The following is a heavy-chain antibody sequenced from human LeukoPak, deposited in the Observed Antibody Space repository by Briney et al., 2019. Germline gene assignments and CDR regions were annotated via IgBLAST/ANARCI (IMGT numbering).Heavy chain of an antibody. CDR1: GFTFDNYA. D-gene: IGHD2/OR15-2a*01. CDR3: AKGISKGAYLVDY. J-gene: IGHJ4*02. V-gene: IGHV3-43*02. CDR2: IGGDGDGT. Sequence: PGGSLRLSCEASGFTFDNYALHWVRQAPGKGLEWVSLIGGDGDGTKYADSVKGRFTISRDNSKNSLYLQMDSLRTEDTALYYCAKGISKGAYLVDYWGQGTPVTVSS.